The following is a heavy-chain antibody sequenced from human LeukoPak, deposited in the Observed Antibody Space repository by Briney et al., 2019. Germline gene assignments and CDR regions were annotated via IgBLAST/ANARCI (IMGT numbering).Heavy chain of an antibody. CDR2: IYPGDSDT. Sequence: GAALEISCKGSGYSFTSYWIGWVRPMPGKGVGWMGIIYPGDSDTRYSPSFQGQVTISADKSISTAYLQWSSLKASDTAMYYCARELQWLDLDAFDIWGQGTMVTVSS. J-gene: IGHJ3*02. D-gene: IGHD6-19*01. CDR3: ARELQWLDLDAFDI. V-gene: IGHV5-51*01. CDR1: GYSFTSYW.